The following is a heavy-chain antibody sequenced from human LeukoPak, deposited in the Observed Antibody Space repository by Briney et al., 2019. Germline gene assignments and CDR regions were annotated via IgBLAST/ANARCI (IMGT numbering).Heavy chain of an antibody. CDR2: IYTSGST. Sequence: SETLSLTCTVSGGSISSGSYYWSWIRQPAGKGLEWIGRIYTSGSTNYNPSLKSRVTTSVDTSKNQFSLKLSSVTAADTAVYYCARRLTTVVTGRYYYYMDVWGKGTTVTVSS. CDR3: ARRLTTVVTGRYYYYMDV. CDR1: GGSISSGSYY. J-gene: IGHJ6*03. V-gene: IGHV4-61*02. D-gene: IGHD4-23*01.